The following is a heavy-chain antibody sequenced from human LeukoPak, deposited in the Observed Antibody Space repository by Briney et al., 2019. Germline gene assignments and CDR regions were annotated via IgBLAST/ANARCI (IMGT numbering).Heavy chain of an antibody. CDR3: AKYISGSYYSFDY. D-gene: IGHD3-10*01. CDR2: ISGGGETT. J-gene: IGHJ4*02. V-gene: IGHV3-23*01. Sequence: PGGSLRLSCAASGFTFSPYAMAWVRQAPGKGLEWVSSISGGGETTYYADSVKGRFTISRDNFKNPLFLQMNSLRAEDTAVYFCAKYISGSYYSFDYWGQGTLVTVSS. CDR1: GFTFSPYA.